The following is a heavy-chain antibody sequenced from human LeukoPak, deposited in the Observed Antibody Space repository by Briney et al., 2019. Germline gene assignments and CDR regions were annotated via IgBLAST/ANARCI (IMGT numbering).Heavy chain of an antibody. CDR3: AREEGEAAVVDY. CDR2: ISAYNGNT. J-gene: IGHJ4*02. Sequence: ASVTVSCKASGYTFTNYGISWVRQAPGQGLEWMGWISAYNGNTNYAQKFQGRVTMTTDTSTSTAYMELRSLRSDDTAVYYCAREEGEAAVVDYWGQGTLVTVSS. CDR1: GYTFTNYG. V-gene: IGHV1-18*01. D-gene: IGHD6-13*01.